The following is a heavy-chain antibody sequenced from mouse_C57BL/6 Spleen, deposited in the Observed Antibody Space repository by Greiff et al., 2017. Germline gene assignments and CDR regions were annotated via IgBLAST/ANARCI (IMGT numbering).Heavy chain of an antibody. D-gene: IGHD1-1*01. CDR1: GYAFSSSW. CDR2: IYPGDGDT. Sequence: VQLQQSGPELVKPGASVKISCKASGYAFSSSWMNWVKQRPGKGLEWIGRIYPGDGDTNYNGKFKGKATLTADKSSSTAYMQLSSLTSDDSAVYFCALYYYGSSPYYAMDYWGQGTSVTVSS. V-gene: IGHV1-82*01. J-gene: IGHJ4*01. CDR3: ALYYYGSSPYYAMDY.